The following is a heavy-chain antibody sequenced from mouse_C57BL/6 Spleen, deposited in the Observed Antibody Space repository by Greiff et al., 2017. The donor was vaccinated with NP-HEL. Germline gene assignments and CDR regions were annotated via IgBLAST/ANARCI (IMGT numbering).Heavy chain of an antibody. Sequence: QVQLKESGAELVKPGASVKLSCTASGYTFTSYWMHWVKQRPGQGLEWIGMIHPNSGSTNYNEKFKSKATLTVDKSSSTAYMQLSSLTSEDSAVYYCATNYGSQAWFAYWGQGTLVTVSA. CDR3: ATNYGSQAWFAY. V-gene: IGHV1-64*01. J-gene: IGHJ3*01. CDR2: IHPNSGST. CDR1: GYTFTSYW. D-gene: IGHD1-1*01.